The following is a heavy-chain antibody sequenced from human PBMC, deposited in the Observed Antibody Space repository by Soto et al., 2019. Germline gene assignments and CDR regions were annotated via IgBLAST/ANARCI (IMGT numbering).Heavy chain of an antibody. CDR3: ASSTTPFANWYFDL. CDR2: MNPNSGNT. V-gene: IGHV1-8*01. Sequence: QVQLVQSGAEVKKPGASVKVSCKASGYTFTSYDINWVRQATGQGLEWMGWMNPNSGNTGYAQKFQGRVTMTRNTSISTAYMDLSSLRSEDTAVYYCASSTTPFANWYFDLWGRGTLVTVSS. CDR1: GYTFTSYD. D-gene: IGHD2-2*01. J-gene: IGHJ2*01.